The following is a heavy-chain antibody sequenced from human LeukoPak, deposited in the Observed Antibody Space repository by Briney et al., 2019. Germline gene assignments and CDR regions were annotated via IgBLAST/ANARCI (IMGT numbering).Heavy chain of an antibody. CDR2: INPNSGGT. Sequence: ASVKASCKASGYTFTGYYMHWVRQAPGQGLEWMGWINPNSGGTNYAQKFQGRVTMTRDTSISTAYMELSRLRSDDTAVYYCARDRRVRGVTEKYYYYMDVWGKGTTVTVSS. CDR3: ARDRRVRGVTEKYYYYMDV. D-gene: IGHD3-10*01. CDR1: GYTFTGYY. J-gene: IGHJ6*03. V-gene: IGHV1-2*02.